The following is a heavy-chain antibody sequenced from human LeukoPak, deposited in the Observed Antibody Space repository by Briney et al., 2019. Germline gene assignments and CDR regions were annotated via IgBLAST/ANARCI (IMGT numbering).Heavy chain of an antibody. CDR3: ASSSGYSYGSASFFY. J-gene: IGHJ4*02. V-gene: IGHV4-34*01. CDR1: GGSFSGYY. Sequence: SETLSLTCAVYGGSFSGYYWSWIRQPPGKGLEWIGEINHSGSTNYNPSLKSRVTISVDTSKNQFSQKLSSVTAADTAVYYCASSSGYSYGSASFFYWGQGTLVTVSS. CDR2: INHSGST. D-gene: IGHD5-18*01.